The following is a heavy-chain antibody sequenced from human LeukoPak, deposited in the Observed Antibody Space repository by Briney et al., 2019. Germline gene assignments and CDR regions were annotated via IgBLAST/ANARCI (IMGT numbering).Heavy chain of an antibody. Sequence: SVTVSCKASGGTFSSYAISWVRQAPGQGLEWMGGIIPIFGTANFAQKFQGRVTITTDESTSTAYMELSSLRSEDTAVYYCARDVGLANSNWFDPWGQGTLVTVSS. CDR1: GGTFSSYA. CDR3: ARDVGLANSNWFDP. J-gene: IGHJ5*02. V-gene: IGHV1-69*05. CDR2: IIPIFGTA. D-gene: IGHD3/OR15-3a*01.